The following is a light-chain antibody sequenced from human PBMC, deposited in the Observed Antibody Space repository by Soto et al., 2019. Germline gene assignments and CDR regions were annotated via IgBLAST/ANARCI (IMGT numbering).Light chain of an antibody. Sequence: QSALTQPASVSGSPGQSITISCTGTTSDVGTYKFVSWYQQHPGIAPKLMIYEVSERPSGVSNRFSGSKSGNTASLTISGLQAEDEADNYCCSHAGSHVIFGGGTKVTVL. V-gene: IGLV2-23*02. CDR1: TSDVGTYKF. J-gene: IGLJ2*01. CDR3: CSHAGSHVI. CDR2: EVS.